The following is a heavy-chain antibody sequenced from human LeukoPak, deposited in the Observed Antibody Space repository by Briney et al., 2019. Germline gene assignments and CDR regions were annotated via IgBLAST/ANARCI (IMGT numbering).Heavy chain of an antibody. J-gene: IGHJ4*02. CDR3: ARGAVMVTLATHFDY. V-gene: IGHV1-69*13. Sequence: ASVKVSCKASGGTFSNFGINRGRLAPGQGLGLMGGIIPIFTSPNYAQKFQGRVTITADESTSTAYMELSSLRSEDTAVYYCARGAVMVTLATHFDYWGQGTLVTVSS. CDR2: IIPIFTSP. CDR1: GGTFSNFG. D-gene: IGHD5-18*01.